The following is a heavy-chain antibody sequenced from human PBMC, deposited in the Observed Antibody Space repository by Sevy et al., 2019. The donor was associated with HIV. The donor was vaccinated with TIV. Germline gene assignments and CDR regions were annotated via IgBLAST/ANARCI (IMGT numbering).Heavy chain of an antibody. Sequence: GGSLRLSCAASGFTFSYYTMNWVRQAPGKGLEWVSYISSGSSYISYTDSVNSRFTISRDNAKNSLYLQMNSLRPEDTAMYFCVRYRDYYGSGTFDAWGQGTTVTDSS. CDR3: VRYRDYYGSGTFDA. V-gene: IGHV3-21*06. CDR1: GFTFSYYT. D-gene: IGHD3-10*01. J-gene: IGHJ6*02. CDR2: ISSGSSYI.